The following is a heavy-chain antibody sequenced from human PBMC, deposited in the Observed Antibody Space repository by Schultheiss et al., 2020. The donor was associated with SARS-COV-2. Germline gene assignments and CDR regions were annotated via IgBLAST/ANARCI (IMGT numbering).Heavy chain of an antibody. V-gene: IGHV4-61*02. CDR2: IYNSGST. Sequence: SETLSLTWTVSGGSISSSSYYWSWIRQPAGKGLEWIGRIYNSGSTNYNPSLKSRVTMSADTSKNQFSLKLSSVTAADTAVYFCASESGSGSYDYWGQGTLVTVSS. CDR3: ASESGSGSYDY. CDR1: GGSISSSSYY. J-gene: IGHJ4*02. D-gene: IGHD1-26*01.